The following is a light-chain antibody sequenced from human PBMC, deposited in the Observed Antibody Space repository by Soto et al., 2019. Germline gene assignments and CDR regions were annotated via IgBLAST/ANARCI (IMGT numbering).Light chain of an antibody. Sequence: DIQMTQSPSTLSASVGDRVTITCRASQSISSWLAWYQQKPGTAPKLLIYKASTLQSGVPSRFSGSGSGTEFTLTISSLQPDDSATYYCQQYNDNWTVGQGTKVEIK. CDR3: QQYNDNWT. CDR1: QSISSW. CDR2: KAS. J-gene: IGKJ1*01. V-gene: IGKV1-5*03.